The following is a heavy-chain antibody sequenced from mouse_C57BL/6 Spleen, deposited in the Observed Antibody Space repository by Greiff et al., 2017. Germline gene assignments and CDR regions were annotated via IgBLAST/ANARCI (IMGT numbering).Heavy chain of an antibody. D-gene: IGHD1-1*01. Sequence: VQLQQPGAELVRPGSSVKLSCKASGYTFTSYRMQWMKQRHIQGLEWIGNIHPSDSETHYNQKFKDKATLTVDKSSSTAYMQLSSLTSEDSAVYYGARSMSTVVALGYWGKGATLT. CDR3: ARSMSTVVALGY. CDR2: IHPSDSET. CDR1: GYTFTSYR. J-gene: IGHJ2*01. V-gene: IGHV1-52*01.